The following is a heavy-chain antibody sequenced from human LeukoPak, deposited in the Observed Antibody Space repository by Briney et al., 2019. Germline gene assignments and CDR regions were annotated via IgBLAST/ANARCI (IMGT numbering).Heavy chain of an antibody. V-gene: IGHV4-39*02. CDR2: IYYSGSP. Sequence: SETLSLTCTVSGGSISNNNYYWAWIRQPPGKGLECIGSIYYSGSPYYNPSLKSRVTISVDTSKNQLSLRLSSVTAADTAVYYCARDYDILTGQGPDYWGQGTLVTVSS. CDR1: GGSISNNNYY. J-gene: IGHJ4*02. D-gene: IGHD3-9*01. CDR3: ARDYDILTGQGPDY.